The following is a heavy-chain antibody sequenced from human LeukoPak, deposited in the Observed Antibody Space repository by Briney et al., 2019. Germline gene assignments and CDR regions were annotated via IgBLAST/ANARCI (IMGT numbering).Heavy chain of an antibody. CDR2: IIPIFGAA. CDR1: GGTFSSYA. J-gene: IGHJ4*02. D-gene: IGHD3-22*01. Sequence: SVKVSCKASGGTFSSYAISWVRQAPGQGLEWMGRIIPIFGAANYAQKFQGRVTITTDESTSTAYMGLSSLRSEDTAVYYCARDLTPYDSSGSSGDWGQGTLVTVSS. CDR3: ARDLTPYDSSGSSGD. V-gene: IGHV1-69*05.